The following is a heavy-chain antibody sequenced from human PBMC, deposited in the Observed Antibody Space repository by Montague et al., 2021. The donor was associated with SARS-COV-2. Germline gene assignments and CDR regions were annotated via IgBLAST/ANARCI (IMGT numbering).Heavy chain of an antibody. J-gene: IGHJ3*02. CDR3: ARPGGNDAFDI. CDR1: GGSIGAYS. Sequence: SETLSLTCTASGGSIGAYSWSWIRQPPGKGLEWIGNIDNSWSTNHNPSLESRVTMSVDTSKNQFSLKLNSVTAAAPAVYFCARPGGNDAFDIWGRGTMVTVSS. D-gene: IGHD1-26*01. V-gene: IGHV4-59*01. CDR2: IDNSWST.